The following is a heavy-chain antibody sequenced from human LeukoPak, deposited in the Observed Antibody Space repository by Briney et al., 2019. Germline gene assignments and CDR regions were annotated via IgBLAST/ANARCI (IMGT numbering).Heavy chain of an antibody. J-gene: IGHJ6*02. CDR1: GGSISSYY. Sequence: SETLSLTCTVSGGSISSYYWSWIRRPPGKGLEWIGYIYYSGSTNYNPSLKSRVTISVDTSKNQFSLKLSSVTAADTAVYYCARDRYYDSSGYSPYYYYYYGMDVWGQGTTVTVSS. CDR3: ARDRYYDSSGYSPYYYYYYGMDV. CDR2: IYYSGST. V-gene: IGHV4-59*01. D-gene: IGHD3-22*01.